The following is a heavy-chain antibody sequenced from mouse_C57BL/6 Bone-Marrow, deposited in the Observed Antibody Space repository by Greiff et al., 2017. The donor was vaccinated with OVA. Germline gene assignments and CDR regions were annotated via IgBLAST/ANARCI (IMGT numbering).Heavy chain of an antibody. V-gene: IGHV1-81*01. CDR3: ARVDYDYDAWFAY. Sequence: VMLVESGAELARPGASVKLSCKASGYTFTSYGISWVKQRTGQGLEWIGEIYPRSGNTYYNEKFKGKATLTADKSSSTAYMELRSLTSEDSAVYFCARVDYDYDAWFAYWGQGTLVTVSA. CDR2: IYPRSGNT. J-gene: IGHJ3*01. D-gene: IGHD2-4*01. CDR1: GYTFTSYG.